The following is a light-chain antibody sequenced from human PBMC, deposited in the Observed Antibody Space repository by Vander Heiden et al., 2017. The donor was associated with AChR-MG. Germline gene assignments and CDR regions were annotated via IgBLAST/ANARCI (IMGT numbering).Light chain of an antibody. CDR1: SSDVVPYNY. J-gene: IGLJ3*02. CDR2: DVS. Sequence: QSALTQPASVPGSPGQSITISCTGISSDVVPYNYVSWYQQHPGKAPKLVIYDVSSRPSGLSYRFSGSRSGNTASLTISGLQAEDEADYYCSSYTSSSTWVFGGGTKLTVL. V-gene: IGLV2-14*03. CDR3: SSYTSSSTWV.